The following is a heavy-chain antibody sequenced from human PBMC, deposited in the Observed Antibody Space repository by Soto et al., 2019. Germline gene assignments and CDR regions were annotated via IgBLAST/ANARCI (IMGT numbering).Heavy chain of an antibody. Sequence: GGSLRLSCAASGFTFSSYAMSWVRQAPGKGLEWVSAISGSGGSTYYADSVKGRFTISRDNSKNTLYLQMNSLRAEDTAVYYCAKEPPLPNVGYYYGMDVWGQGTTVTVSS. V-gene: IGHV3-23*01. J-gene: IGHJ6*02. CDR3: AKEPPLPNVGYYYGMDV. D-gene: IGHD2-15*01. CDR2: ISGSGGST. CDR1: GFTFSSYA.